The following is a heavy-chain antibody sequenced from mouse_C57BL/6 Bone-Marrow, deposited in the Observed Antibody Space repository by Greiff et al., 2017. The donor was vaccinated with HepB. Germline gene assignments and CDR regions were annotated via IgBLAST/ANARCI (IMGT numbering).Heavy chain of an antibody. CDR2: IDPENGDT. D-gene: IGHD1-1*01. Sequence: EVQLQQSGAELVRPGASVKLSCTASGFNIKDDYMHWVKQRPEQGLEWIGWIDPENGDTEYASKFQGKATITADTSSNTAYLRLSSLTSEDTAVYYCTTYYYGFDYWGQGTTLTVSS. CDR3: TTYYYGFDY. J-gene: IGHJ2*01. V-gene: IGHV14-4*01. CDR1: GFNIKDDY.